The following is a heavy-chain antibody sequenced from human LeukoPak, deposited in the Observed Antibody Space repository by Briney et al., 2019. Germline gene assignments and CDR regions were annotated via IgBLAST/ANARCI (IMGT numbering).Heavy chain of an antibody. D-gene: IGHD4-17*01. CDR1: GFTFSFYG. CDR3: AKDPSYYGDQYYFDY. Sequence: PGGSLRLSCAASGFTFSFYGIHWVRQAPGKGLEWVALIRYDGSNKYYADSVRGRFTISRDNSKSTLYLLMNSPRAEDTAVYYCAKDPSYYGDQYYFDYWGQGTLVTVSS. J-gene: IGHJ4*02. V-gene: IGHV3-30*02. CDR2: IRYDGSNK.